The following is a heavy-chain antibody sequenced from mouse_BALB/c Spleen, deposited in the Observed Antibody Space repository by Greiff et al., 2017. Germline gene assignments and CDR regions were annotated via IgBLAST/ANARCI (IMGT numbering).Heavy chain of an antibody. J-gene: IGHJ4*01. CDR3: TRNYGNYVFMDY. V-gene: IGHV1-69*02. Sequence: VQLQQPGAELVRPGASVKLSCKASGYTFTSYWINWVKQRPGQGLEWIGNIYPSDSYTNYNQKFKDKATLTVDKSSSTAYMQLSSPTSEDSAVYYCTRNYGNYVFMDYWGQGTSVTVSS. D-gene: IGHD2-1*01. CDR1: GYTFTSYW. CDR2: IYPSDSYT.